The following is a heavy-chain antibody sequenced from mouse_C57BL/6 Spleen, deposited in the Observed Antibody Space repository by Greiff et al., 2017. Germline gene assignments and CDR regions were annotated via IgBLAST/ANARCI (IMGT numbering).Heavy chain of an antibody. CDR1: GYTFTSSG. J-gene: IGHJ2*01. Sequence: VQLVESGAELAGPGASVKLSCKASGYTFTSSGISWVKQRTGQGLEWIGEIYIRSGNTYYNEKFKGKATLTADKSSSTAYMELRSLTAEDSAVYFCARASTTVGDYWGQGTTLTVSS. V-gene: IGHV1-81*01. D-gene: IGHD1-1*01. CDR3: ARASTTVGDY. CDR2: IYIRSGNT.